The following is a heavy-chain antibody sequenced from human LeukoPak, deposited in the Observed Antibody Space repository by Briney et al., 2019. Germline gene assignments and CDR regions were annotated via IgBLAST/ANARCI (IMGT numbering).Heavy chain of an antibody. CDR1: GFTFSNAW. CDR2: IKSKTDGGTT. CDR3: ATADSSGWWRGY. J-gene: IGHJ4*02. V-gene: IGHV3-15*01. Sequence: AGGSLRLSCAASGFTFSNAWMSWVRQATGKGLEWVGRIKSKTDGGTTDYAAPVKGRFTISRDDSKNTLYLQMNSLKTEDTAVYYCATADSSGWWRGYWGQGTLVTVSS. D-gene: IGHD6-19*01.